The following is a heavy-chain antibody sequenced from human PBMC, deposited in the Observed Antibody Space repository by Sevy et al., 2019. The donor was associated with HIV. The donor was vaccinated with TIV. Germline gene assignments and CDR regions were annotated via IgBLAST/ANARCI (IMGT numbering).Heavy chain of an antibody. CDR1: GFTFSTYS. J-gene: IGHJ6*03. CDR2: ISSSSTYI. D-gene: IGHD4-17*01. V-gene: IGHV3-21*01. CDR3: ARIDYGHYEITREYYMGV. Sequence: GGSLRLSCAASGFTFSTYSMNWVRQAPGKGLEWVSSISSSSTYIYYADSVQGRFTISRNNAKNSLFLQMNSLRAEDTTVYFCARIDYGHYEITREYYMGVWGQGTTVTVSS.